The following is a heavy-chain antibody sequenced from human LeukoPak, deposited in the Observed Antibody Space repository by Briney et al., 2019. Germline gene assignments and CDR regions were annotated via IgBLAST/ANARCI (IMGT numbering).Heavy chain of an antibody. Sequence: GGSLRLSCAASGFTFSSYAMSWVRQAPGEGLEWVSSISDSGTHIYYADSVKGRFTISRDNSKNTLYLQMNSLRAEDTAVYYCAKDSAGYSYGPNWFDPWGQGTLVTVSS. J-gene: IGHJ5*02. CDR1: GFTFSSYA. D-gene: IGHD5-18*01. CDR2: ISDSGTHI. V-gene: IGHV3-23*01. CDR3: AKDSAGYSYGPNWFDP.